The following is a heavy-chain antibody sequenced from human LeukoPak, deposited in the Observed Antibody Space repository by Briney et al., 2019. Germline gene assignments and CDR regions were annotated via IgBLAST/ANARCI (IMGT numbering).Heavy chain of an antibody. Sequence: GGSLRLSCAASGFTFSSYGMHWVRQTPGKGLEWVAFVRFDESNNYYADSVKGRFTISRDNSKNTLYLQMNSLRAEDTAVYHCGKDQGYYDSSGYQYYFDNWGQGTLVTVSS. CDR1: GFTFSSYG. J-gene: IGHJ4*02. V-gene: IGHV3-30*02. D-gene: IGHD3-22*01. CDR3: GKDQGYYDSSGYQYYFDN. CDR2: VRFDESNN.